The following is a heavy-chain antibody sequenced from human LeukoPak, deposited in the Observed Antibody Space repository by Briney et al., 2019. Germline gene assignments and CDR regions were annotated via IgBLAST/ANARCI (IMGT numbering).Heavy chain of an antibody. CDR3: ARAQRRVVAAFDY. J-gene: IGHJ4*02. CDR2: IKQDGSEK. D-gene: IGHD2-15*01. Sequence: GGSLRLSCAASGFTFSSYWMSWVRQAPGKGREWVANIKQDGSEKYYVDSVKGRFTISRDNAKNSLYLQMNSLRAEDTAVYYCARAQRRVVAAFDYWGQGTLVTVSS. CDR1: GFTFSSYW. V-gene: IGHV3-7*01.